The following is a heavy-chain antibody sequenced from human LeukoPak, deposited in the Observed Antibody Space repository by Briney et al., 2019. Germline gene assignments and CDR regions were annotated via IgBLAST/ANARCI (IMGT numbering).Heavy chain of an antibody. Sequence: GGSLRLSCAASGFTVSSNYMSWVRQAPGKGLEWVANIKRDGSEGYYIDSVKGRFTISRDNAKNLLYLQMNSLRAEDTAVYYCARPPNIAAAGQDWGQGTLVTVSS. V-gene: IGHV3-7*01. CDR2: IKRDGSEG. J-gene: IGHJ4*02. CDR1: GFTVSSNY. D-gene: IGHD6-13*01. CDR3: ARPPNIAAAGQD.